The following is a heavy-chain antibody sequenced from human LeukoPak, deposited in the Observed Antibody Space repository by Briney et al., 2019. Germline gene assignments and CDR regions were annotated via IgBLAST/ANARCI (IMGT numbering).Heavy chain of an antibody. CDR3: ARHRPEGSYPLDS. Sequence: SETLSLTCTVSGGSISNYYWSWLRQPPGKGLEWIGHIYSTGSTSYSPSLKSRVIMSADTSKNQFSLKVTSVTAADTAVYYCARHRPEGSYPLDSWGQGALVTVSS. V-gene: IGHV4-59*08. CDR2: IYSTGST. J-gene: IGHJ4*02. CDR1: GGSISNYY.